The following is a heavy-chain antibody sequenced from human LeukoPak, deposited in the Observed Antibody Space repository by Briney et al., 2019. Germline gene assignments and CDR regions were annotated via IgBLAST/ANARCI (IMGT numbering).Heavy chain of an antibody. CDR3: ARGLCGGDCYDY. J-gene: IGHJ4*02. CDR2: ISYNSENI. D-gene: IGHD2-21*01. V-gene: IGHV3-21*01. CDR1: GFTFSSYS. Sequence: GSLRLSCAASGFTFSSYSMNWVRQAPGKGLEWVSSISYNSENIYYADSVKGRFTISRDNAKNSLYLQMNSLRAEDTAVYYCARGLCGGDCYDYWGQGTLVTVSS.